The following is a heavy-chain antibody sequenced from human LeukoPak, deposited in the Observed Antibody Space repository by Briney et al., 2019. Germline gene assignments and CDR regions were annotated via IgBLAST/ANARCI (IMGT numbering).Heavy chain of an antibody. J-gene: IGHJ6*03. CDR2: INTNTGNP. CDR1: GYTFTTYA. CDR3: ARALCRGRCYYYMDV. V-gene: IGHV7-4-1*02. D-gene: IGHD2-2*01. Sequence: GASVKVSCKASGYTFTTYAMNWVRQAPGQGLEWMGWINTNTGNPTYAQGFTGRFVFSLDTSVSTAYLQISSLKAEDTAVYYCARALCRGRCYYYMDVWGKGTTVTVSS.